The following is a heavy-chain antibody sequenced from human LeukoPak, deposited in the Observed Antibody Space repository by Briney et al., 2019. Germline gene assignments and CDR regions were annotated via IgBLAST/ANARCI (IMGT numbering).Heavy chain of an antibody. J-gene: IGHJ4*02. CDR2: IRSKAYGGTT. Sequence: GGSLRLSCTASGFTFGDYAMSWVRQAPGKGLEWVGFIRSKAYGGTTEYAASVKGRFTISRDDSKSIAYLQMNSLKTEDTAVYYCTREEYSSGWYVDYWGQGTLVTVSS. CDR3: TREEYSSGWYVDY. D-gene: IGHD6-19*01. V-gene: IGHV3-49*04. CDR1: GFTFGDYA.